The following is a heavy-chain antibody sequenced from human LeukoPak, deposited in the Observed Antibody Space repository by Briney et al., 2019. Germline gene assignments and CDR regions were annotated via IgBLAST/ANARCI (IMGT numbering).Heavy chain of an antibody. CDR3: ARDSGSYRYYYYMDV. V-gene: IGHV1-2*02. Sequence: ASVKVSCKASGYTFTGYYMHWVRQAPGQGLEWMGWINPNGGGTNYAQKFQGRVTMTRDTSISTAYMELSRLRSDDTAVYYCARDSGSYRYYYYMDVWGKGTTVTVSS. D-gene: IGHD1-26*01. CDR1: GYTFTGYY. CDR2: INPNGGGT. J-gene: IGHJ6*03.